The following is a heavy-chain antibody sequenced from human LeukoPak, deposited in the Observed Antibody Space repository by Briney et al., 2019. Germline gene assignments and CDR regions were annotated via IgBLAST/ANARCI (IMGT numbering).Heavy chain of an antibody. V-gene: IGHV3-30*04. J-gene: IGHJ5*02. CDR1: GFTFSNYA. CDR2: LSYHGINK. D-gene: IGHD2-15*01. CDR3: ARAGYCSGGSCSNSLDP. Sequence: PGRSLRLSCAASGFTFSNYAMHWVRQAPGRGLEWVAVLSYHGINKYYADSLKGRFTISRDNSKNTLYLQMSSLRPEDTAFYYCARAGYCSGGSCSNSLDPWGQGTLVTVSS.